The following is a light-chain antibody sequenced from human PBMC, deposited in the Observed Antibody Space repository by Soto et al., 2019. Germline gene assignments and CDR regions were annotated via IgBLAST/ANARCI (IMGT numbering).Light chain of an antibody. V-gene: IGKV1D-12*01. Sequence: DIQMTQSPSYVSASVGDRVTITCRASQDISTWLAWYQQKPGKAPKLLIYTASSLQSGVPSRFSGSGSGTDFTLTISNRQPEDFATYYCQQANSFPYTFGQGTKLETK. J-gene: IGKJ2*01. CDR1: QDISTW. CDR2: TAS. CDR3: QQANSFPYT.